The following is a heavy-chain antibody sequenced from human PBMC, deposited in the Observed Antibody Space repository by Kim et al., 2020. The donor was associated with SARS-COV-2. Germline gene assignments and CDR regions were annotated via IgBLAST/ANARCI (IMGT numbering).Heavy chain of an antibody. V-gene: IGHV1-69*04. CDR3: ARRLPRHYYGSGSYPFGGGMDV. D-gene: IGHD3-10*01. J-gene: IGHJ6*02. Sequence: SVKVSCKASGGTFSSYAISWVRQAPGQGLEWMGRIIPILGIANYAQKFQGRVTITADKSTSTAYMELSSLRSEDTAVYYCARRLPRHYYGSGSYPFGGGMDVWGQGTTVTGSS. CDR2: IIPILGIA. CDR1: GGTFSSYA.